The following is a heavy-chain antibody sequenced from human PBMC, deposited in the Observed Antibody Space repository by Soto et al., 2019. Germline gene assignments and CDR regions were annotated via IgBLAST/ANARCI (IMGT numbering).Heavy chain of an antibody. J-gene: IGHJ4*02. CDR2: ISGGADTT. CDR3: TKGDWADY. CDR1: ACAFDEYA. D-gene: IGHD3-9*01. Sequence: GGSLRLSCTGSACAFDEYAMTWVRQAPGKGLEWVSTISGGADTTYYADSVKGRFTISRDNSKNTLYLQMNNLRAEDTALYFCTKGDWADYWGQGTLVTVSS. V-gene: IGHV3-23*01.